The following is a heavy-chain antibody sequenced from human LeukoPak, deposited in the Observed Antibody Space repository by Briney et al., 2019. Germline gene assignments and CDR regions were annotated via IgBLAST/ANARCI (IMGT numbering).Heavy chain of an antibody. CDR2: IYTSGST. D-gene: IGHD3-22*01. J-gene: IGHJ3*02. V-gene: IGHV4-4*07. CDR3: AREGTRYYDSSGDAFDI. Sequence: SETLSLTCTVSGGSISSYYWSWIRQPAGKGLEWIGRIYTSGSTNYNPSLKSRVTMSVDTSKNQFSLKLSSVTAADTAVYYCAREGTRYYDSSGDAFDIWGQGTMVTVSS. CDR1: GGSISSYY.